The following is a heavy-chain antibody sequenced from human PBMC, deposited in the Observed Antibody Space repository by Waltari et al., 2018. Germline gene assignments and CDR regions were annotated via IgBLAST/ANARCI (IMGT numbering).Heavy chain of an antibody. D-gene: IGHD2-2*01. CDR1: GGTFSSYA. V-gene: IGHV1-69*12. CDR2: IIPIFGTA. Sequence: QVQLVQSGAEVKKPGSSVKVSCKASGGTFSSYAISWVRQAPGQGLEWMGGIIPIFGTANYAQKFQGRVTITADESTSTAYMELSSLRSEDTAVYYCARSLVVPAAPDYYYYMDVWGKGTTVTISS. J-gene: IGHJ6*03. CDR3: ARSLVVPAAPDYYYYMDV.